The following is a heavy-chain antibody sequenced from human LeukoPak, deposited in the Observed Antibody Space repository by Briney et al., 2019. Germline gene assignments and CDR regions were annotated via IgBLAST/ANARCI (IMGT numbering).Heavy chain of an antibody. J-gene: IGHJ4*02. D-gene: IGHD5-24*01. CDR3: ARGRWLQLMIFDY. V-gene: IGHV4-59*01. CDR2: IYYSGST. Sequence: SETLSLTCRVSGGFISTYYWSWIRQPPGKGLEWIGYIYYSGSTNYNPSLKSRVAISVDTSKNQFSLKLSSVTAADTAVYYCARGRWLQLMIFDYWGQGTLVTVSS. CDR1: GGFISTYY.